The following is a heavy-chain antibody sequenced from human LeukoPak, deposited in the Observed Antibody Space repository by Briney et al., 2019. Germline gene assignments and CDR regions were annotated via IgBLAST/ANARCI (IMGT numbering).Heavy chain of an antibody. CDR2: ISAYNGNT. Sequence: GASVKVSCKASGYTFTSYGISWVRQAPGQGLEWMGWISAYNGNTNYAQKLQGRVTMTTDTSTSTAYMELRSLRSDDTAVYCCAREGPRYCSGGSCIRPNWFDPWGQGTLVTVSS. CDR1: GYTFTSYG. CDR3: AREGPRYCSGGSCIRPNWFDP. D-gene: IGHD2-15*01. V-gene: IGHV1-18*04. J-gene: IGHJ5*02.